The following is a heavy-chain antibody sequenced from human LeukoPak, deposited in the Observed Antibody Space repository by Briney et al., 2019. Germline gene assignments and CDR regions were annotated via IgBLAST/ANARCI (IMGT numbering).Heavy chain of an antibody. CDR1: GFTFSAYS. D-gene: IGHD1-26*01. Sequence: GGSLRLSCAASGFTFSAYSMNWVRQAPGKGLEGVSYISSSSSSIYYADSVKGRFTISRDNAKNSLYLQMNSLRAEDTAVYYCARDPVGWELPTSYYYYYMDVWGKGTTVTASS. CDR3: ARDPVGWELPTSYYYYYMDV. CDR2: ISSSSSSI. V-gene: IGHV3-48*01. J-gene: IGHJ6*03.